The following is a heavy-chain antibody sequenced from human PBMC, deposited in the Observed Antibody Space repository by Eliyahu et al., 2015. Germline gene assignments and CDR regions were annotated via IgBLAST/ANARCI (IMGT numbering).Heavy chain of an antibody. CDR2: ISESGGAT. CDR3: AKGHDSSGYFPDY. V-gene: IGHV3-23*01. Sequence: EVQLLESGGGLVQPGGSLRLSXVVXGFXFSXYAMSWVRQXPGKGLEWVSGISESGGATYYADSVKGRFTISRDNSKSTLYLQMNSLRAEDTAVYYCAKGHDSSGYFPDYWGQGTLVTVSS. J-gene: IGHJ4*02. D-gene: IGHD3-22*01. CDR1: GFXFSXYA.